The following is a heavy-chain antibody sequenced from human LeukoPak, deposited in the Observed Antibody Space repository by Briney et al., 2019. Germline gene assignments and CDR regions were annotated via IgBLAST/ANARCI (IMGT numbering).Heavy chain of an antibody. CDR1: GFTVSSNY. CDR2: IYSGGST. J-gene: IGHJ4*02. CDR3: AKQHSSSWAPADY. D-gene: IGHD6-13*01. Sequence: GGSLRLSCAASGFTVSSNYMSWVRQAPGKGLEWVSVIYSGGSTYYADSVKGRFTISRDNSKNTLYLQMNSLRAEDTAVYYCAKQHSSSWAPADYWGQGTLVTVSS. V-gene: IGHV3-66*01.